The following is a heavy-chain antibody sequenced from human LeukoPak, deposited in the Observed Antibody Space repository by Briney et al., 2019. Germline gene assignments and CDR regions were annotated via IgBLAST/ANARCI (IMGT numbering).Heavy chain of an antibody. CDR3: ARGSGSYAYFDY. CDR2: IHSDGDTT. Sequence: GGSLRLSYAASGFTFSSYWMHWVRQAPGKGLVWVSRIHSDGDTTTYADSVKGRFTISRDNAKNTLYLQMSSLRAEDTALYYCARGSGSYAYFDYWGQGTLVTVSS. V-gene: IGHV3-74*01. CDR1: GFTFSSYW. D-gene: IGHD1-26*01. J-gene: IGHJ4*02.